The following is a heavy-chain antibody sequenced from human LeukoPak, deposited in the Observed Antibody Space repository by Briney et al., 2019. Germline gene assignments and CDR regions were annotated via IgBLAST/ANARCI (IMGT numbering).Heavy chain of an antibody. V-gene: IGHV3-23*01. J-gene: IGHJ4*02. CDR2: ISGSGGST. CDR3: AKGVPHGATMIVGITGFVFDY. D-gene: IGHD3-22*01. Sequence: SGGSLRLSCAASGFTFSSYAMSWVRQAPGKGLEWASAISGSGGSTYYADSVKGRFTISRDNSKNTLYLQMNSLRAEDTAVYYCAKGVPHGATMIVGITGFVFDYWGQGTLVTVSS. CDR1: GFTFSSYA.